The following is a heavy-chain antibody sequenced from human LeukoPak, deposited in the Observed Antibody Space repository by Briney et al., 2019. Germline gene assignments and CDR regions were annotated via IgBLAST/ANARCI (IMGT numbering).Heavy chain of an antibody. CDR1: GSTFSSYG. CDR2: IWYDGSKK. D-gene: IGHD1-26*01. Sequence: QTGGSLRLSCAASGSTFSSYGMHWVRQAPGKGREWVADIWYDGSKKYHADSVKGRFTISRDNSKNTLYLQMNSLRAEDTAVYYCATNGGGSYYFDYWGQGTLVTVSS. J-gene: IGHJ4*02. V-gene: IGHV3-33*01. CDR3: ATNGGGSYYFDY.